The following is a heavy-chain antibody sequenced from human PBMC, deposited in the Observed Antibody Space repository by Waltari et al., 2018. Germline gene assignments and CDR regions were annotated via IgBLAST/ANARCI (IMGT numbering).Heavy chain of an antibody. CDR2: IKQDGSEK. CDR1: GFTFSSYW. V-gene: IGHV3-7*01. CDR3: ARDGDIVVVPAPIDY. D-gene: IGHD2-2*01. Sequence: EVQLVESGGGLVQPGGSLRLYCAASGFTFSSYWMSWVRQAPGKGLEWVANIKQDGSEKYYVDSVKGRFTISRDNAKNSLYLQMNSLRAEDTAVYYCARDGDIVVVPAPIDYWGQGTLVTVSS. J-gene: IGHJ4*02.